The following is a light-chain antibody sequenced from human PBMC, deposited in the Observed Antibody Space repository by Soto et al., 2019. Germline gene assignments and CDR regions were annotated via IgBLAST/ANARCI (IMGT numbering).Light chain of an antibody. CDR2: AAS. CDR1: QSISSY. V-gene: IGKV1-39*01. CDR3: QQSYSTLLT. Sequence: DIQMTQSPSSLSASVGDRVTITCRASQSISSYLNWYQQKPGKAPKLLIYAASSLQSGVPSRLSGSGAGTDFTVTSSRLQPEDFATYYCQQSYSTLLTFGGGTKVESK. J-gene: IGKJ4*01.